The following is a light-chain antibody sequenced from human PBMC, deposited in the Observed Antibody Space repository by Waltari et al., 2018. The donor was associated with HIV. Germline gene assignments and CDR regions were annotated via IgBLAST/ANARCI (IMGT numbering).Light chain of an antibody. CDR3: QVWDSTTDEGV. J-gene: IGLJ2*01. CDR2: EDS. CDR1: NIKSKN. V-gene: IGLV3-21*02. Sequence: SYVLTQPPSVSVAPGQTATITCGGNNIKSKNVHWYRQRPGQAPTLVVYEDSARPSGMPERFSGSHSENTATLTSSRVEAGDEADYYCQVWDSTTDEGVFGGGTKLAVL.